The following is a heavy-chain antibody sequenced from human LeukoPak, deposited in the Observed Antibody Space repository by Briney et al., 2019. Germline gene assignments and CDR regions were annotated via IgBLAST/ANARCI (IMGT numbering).Heavy chain of an antibody. CDR2: ISGSGGST. J-gene: IGHJ4*02. D-gene: IGHD1-1*01. V-gene: IGHV3-23*01. CDR3: AKVWYGTTLYYFDY. CDR1: GFTFSSYA. Sequence: GGSLRLSFAASGFTFSSYAMSWVRQAPGKGLEWVSAISGSGGSTYYADSVKGRFTISRDNSKNTLYLQMNSLRAEDTAVYYCAKVWYGTTLYYFDYWGQGTLVTVSS.